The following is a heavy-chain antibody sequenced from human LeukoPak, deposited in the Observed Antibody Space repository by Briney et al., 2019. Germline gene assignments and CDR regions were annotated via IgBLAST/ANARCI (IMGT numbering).Heavy chain of an antibody. Sequence: PSETLSLTCTVSGASLSRYFWNWIRQPPGKELEWIGYISSGGSTNYNPSLTSRVTISIDTSKNQFSLKLTSATAADTAVYYCARRDDYKSTLFDYWGQGTLVTVSS. CDR2: ISSGGST. CDR3: ARRDDYKSTLFDY. V-gene: IGHV4-59*01. CDR1: GASLSRYF. J-gene: IGHJ4*02. D-gene: IGHD5-12*01.